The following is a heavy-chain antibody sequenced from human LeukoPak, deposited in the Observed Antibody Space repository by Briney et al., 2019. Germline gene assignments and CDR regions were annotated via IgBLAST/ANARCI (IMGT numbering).Heavy chain of an antibody. J-gene: IGHJ4*02. Sequence: SETLSLTCTVSGGSIGSHYWTWIRQTPGKGLEWIGYVYDIGSTKYNPSLKSRVTISVDTSKNQFSLGLSSVTAADTAVYYCARENSYYDSSGYYYGSGYFDYWGQGTLVTVSS. CDR2: VYDIGST. V-gene: IGHV4-59*11. D-gene: IGHD3-22*01. CDR3: ARENSYYDSSGYYYGSGYFDY. CDR1: GGSIGSHY.